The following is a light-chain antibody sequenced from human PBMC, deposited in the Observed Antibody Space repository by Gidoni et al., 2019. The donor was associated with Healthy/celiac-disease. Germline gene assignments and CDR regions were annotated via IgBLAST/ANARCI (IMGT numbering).Light chain of an antibody. CDR3: QQSLGT. V-gene: IGKV1-39*01. CDR1: QSISSF. J-gene: IGKJ5*01. Sequence: DIQMTQSPSSLSASIGDRVTITCRASQSISSFLNWYQHKPGKAPKLLIYGASSLQSGVPSRFTGSGSGTDFTLTINSLQPEDFASYYCQQSLGTFGQXTRLEIK. CDR2: GAS.